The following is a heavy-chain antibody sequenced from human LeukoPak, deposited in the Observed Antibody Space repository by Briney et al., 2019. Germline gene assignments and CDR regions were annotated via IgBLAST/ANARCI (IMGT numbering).Heavy chain of an antibody. Sequence: SVKVSCKASGYTFSNFGVSWVRQAPGQGLEEWGGINVDNGNTYYAQKFQGRVTMTTDTSTSTVYMELRSLRSDDTAVYFCARGAGYDYVWKSYRYYDFWGQGTLVTVSS. CDR1: GYTFSNFG. CDR3: ARGAGYDYVWKSYRYYDF. J-gene: IGHJ4*02. D-gene: IGHD3-16*02. V-gene: IGHV1-18*01. CDR2: INVDNGNT.